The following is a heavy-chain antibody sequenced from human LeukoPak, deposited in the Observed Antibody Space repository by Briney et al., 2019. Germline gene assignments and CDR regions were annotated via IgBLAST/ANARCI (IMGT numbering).Heavy chain of an antibody. CDR2: VHYGGST. J-gene: IGHJ4*02. D-gene: IGHD5-18*01. CDR1: GGSISGYY. V-gene: IGHV4-59*08. CDR3: ARSTDSLAQLWFGFDY. Sequence: SETLSLTCTVSGGSISGYYWNWIRQPPGKGLEWIGYVHYGGSTYYNPSLKSRITISVDTSKNQFSLKVNSVTAADTAVYYCARSTDSLAQLWFGFDYWGQGTLATVSS.